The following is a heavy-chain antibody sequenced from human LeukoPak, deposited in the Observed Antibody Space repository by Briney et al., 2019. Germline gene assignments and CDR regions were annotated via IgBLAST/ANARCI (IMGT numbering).Heavy chain of an antibody. Sequence: GASVKVSCKASGYTFTSYYMHWVRQAPGQGLEWMGIINPSGGSTSYAQKFQGRVTITADKSTSTAYMELSSLRSEDTAVYYCARKLEDLGYYYGMDVWGQGTTVTVSS. V-gene: IGHV1-46*01. D-gene: IGHD1-1*01. CDR1: GYTFTSYY. J-gene: IGHJ6*02. CDR3: ARKLEDLGYYYGMDV. CDR2: INPSGGST.